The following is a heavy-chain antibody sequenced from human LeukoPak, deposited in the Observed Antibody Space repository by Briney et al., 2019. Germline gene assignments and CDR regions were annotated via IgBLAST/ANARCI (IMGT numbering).Heavy chain of an antibody. CDR1: GGSIISGRYY. CDR2: IYYGGSA. V-gene: IGHV4-39*01. CDR3: ARSNSGSSRYWYFGL. Sequence: SETLSLTCTVSGGSIISGRYYWGLIRHPPGKGLEWIGSIYYGGSAYYNPSLKSRVTISVDTPKNQFSLKLSSVTAADTALYYCARSNSGSSRYWYFGLWGRGTLVTVSS. D-gene: IGHD1-26*01. J-gene: IGHJ2*01.